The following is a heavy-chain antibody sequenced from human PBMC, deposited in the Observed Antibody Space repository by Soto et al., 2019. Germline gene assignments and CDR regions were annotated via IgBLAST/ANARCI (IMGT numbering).Heavy chain of an antibody. CDR3: AHRRDSSWSIDY. Sequence: QITLKESGPTLVKPTQTLTLTCTFSGFSLSTSGVGVGWIRQPPGKALEWLALIYWDDDKRYSPSLKSRLTIXKXXSKNQVVLTMTNMDPVDTATYYCAHRRDSSWSIDYWGQGTLVTVSS. V-gene: IGHV2-5*02. CDR1: GFSLSTSGVG. D-gene: IGHD6-13*01. J-gene: IGHJ4*02. CDR2: IYWDDDK.